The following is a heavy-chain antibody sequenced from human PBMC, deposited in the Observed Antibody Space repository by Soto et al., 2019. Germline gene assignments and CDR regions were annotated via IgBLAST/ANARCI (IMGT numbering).Heavy chain of an antibody. V-gene: IGHV3-13*01. CDR3: VRDGPNWYFDL. CDR2: IGFDGDT. Sequence: EVQLVESGGGLVQPGGSLRLSCAPSGFTFSNYDLHWVRQVTGTGLEWVSGIGFDGDTYYSVSVKGRFTISRDNAKNSLYLQMHNLRAGDTALYYCVRDGPNWYFDLWGRGPLVTVSS. CDR1: GFTFSNYD. J-gene: IGHJ2*01.